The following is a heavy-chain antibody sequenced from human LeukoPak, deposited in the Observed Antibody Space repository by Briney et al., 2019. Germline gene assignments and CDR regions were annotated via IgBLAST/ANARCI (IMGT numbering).Heavy chain of an antibody. Sequence: PGGSLRLSCAASGFTVSSNYMSWVRQAPGKGLERVSVIYSGGSTYYADSVKGRFTISRDNSKNTLYLQMNSLRAEDTAVYYCARSHWNYGSLGNWFDPWGQGTLVTVSS. CDR3: ARSHWNYGSLGNWFDP. D-gene: IGHD1-7*01. CDR2: IYSGGST. J-gene: IGHJ5*02. V-gene: IGHV3-53*01. CDR1: GFTVSSNY.